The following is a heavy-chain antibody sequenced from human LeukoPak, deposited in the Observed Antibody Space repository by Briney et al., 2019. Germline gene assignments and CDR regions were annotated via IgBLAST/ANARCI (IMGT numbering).Heavy chain of an antibody. V-gene: IGHV4-59*01. CDR2: IYYSGST. Sequence: PSETLSLTCTVSGGSISGDYWSWIRQPPGKGLEWIGYIYYSGSTNYSPSLKSRVTISVDTSKNQFSLKLSSVTAADTAVYYCARDTGDTNWIDPWGQGTLVTVSS. CDR1: GGSISGDY. J-gene: IGHJ5*02. D-gene: IGHD3-16*01. CDR3: ARDTGDTNWIDP.